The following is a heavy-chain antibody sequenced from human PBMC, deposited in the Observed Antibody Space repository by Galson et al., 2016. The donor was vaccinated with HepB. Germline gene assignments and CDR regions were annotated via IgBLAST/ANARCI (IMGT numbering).Heavy chain of an antibody. CDR3: ARDDSGGWYGFHYGMDV. D-gene: IGHD6-19*01. CDR1: GASISGYY. J-gene: IGHJ6*02. Sequence: SETLSLTCTVSGASISGYYLSWIRQPPGKGLEWIGYIYYSGRTNYNPSLKSRVTISVDTSKNQFSLKLSSVTAADTAVYYFARDDSGGWYGFHYGMDVWSQGTTVTVSS. V-gene: IGHV4-59*01. CDR2: IYYSGRT.